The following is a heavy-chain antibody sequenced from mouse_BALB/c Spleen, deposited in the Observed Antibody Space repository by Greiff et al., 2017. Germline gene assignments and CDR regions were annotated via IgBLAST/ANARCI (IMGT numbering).Heavy chain of an antibody. J-gene: IGHJ3*01. D-gene: IGHD2-1*01. CDR1: GYSITSDYA. CDR3: ARGNGNYDWFAY. CDR2: ISYSGST. V-gene: IGHV3-2*02. Sequence: ESGPGLVKPSQSLSLTCTVTGYSITSDYAWNWIRQFPGNKLEWMGYISYSGSTSYNPSLKSRISITRDTSKNQFFLQLNSVTTEDTATYYCARGNGNYDWFAYWGQGTLVTVSA.